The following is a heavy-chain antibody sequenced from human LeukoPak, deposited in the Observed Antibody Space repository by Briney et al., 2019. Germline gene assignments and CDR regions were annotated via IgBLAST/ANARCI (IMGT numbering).Heavy chain of an antibody. CDR2: ISAHTGNT. Sequence: EASVQVSCKASGYTFTSYGISWVRQAPGQGLEWLGWISAHTGNTNYAQKFQGRVTMMTDTSTTTAYMELRSLRSEDTAVYYCARGTRYCSGGSCYFWFDPWGQGTLVTVSS. CDR1: GYTFTSYG. CDR3: ARGTRYCSGGSCYFWFDP. J-gene: IGHJ5*02. D-gene: IGHD2-15*01. V-gene: IGHV1-18*01.